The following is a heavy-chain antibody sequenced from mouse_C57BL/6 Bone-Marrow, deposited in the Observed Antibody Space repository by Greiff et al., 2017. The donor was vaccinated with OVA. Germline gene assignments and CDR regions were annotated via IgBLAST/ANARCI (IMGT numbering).Heavy chain of an antibody. CDR3: ARIPITTVVADWYFDV. D-gene: IGHD1-1*01. J-gene: IGHJ1*03. V-gene: IGHV3-8*01. Sequence: EVQRVESGPGLAKPSQTLSLTCSVTGYSITSDYWNWIRKFPGNKLEYMGYISYSGSTYYNPSLKSRISITRDTSKNQYYLQLNSVTTEDTATYYCARIPITTVVADWYFDVWGTGTTVTVSS. CDR2: ISYSGST. CDR1: GYSITSDY.